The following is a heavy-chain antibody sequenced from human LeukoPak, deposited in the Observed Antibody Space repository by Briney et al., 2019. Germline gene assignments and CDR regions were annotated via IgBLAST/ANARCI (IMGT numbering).Heavy chain of an antibody. CDR1: GIRFCEHA. Sequence: GSPKLSCTGSGIRFCEHAMRLVRQAPRKGLEVGSFPKNKTYGGTTEYAPSVKGRFTISRDDSKSIAYLQMNSLKSEDTGVYYCSRGPIELSRHNAMDVWGQGTTVTVSS. V-gene: IGHV3-49*04. D-gene: IGHD3-16*02. J-gene: IGHJ6*02. CDR3: SRGPIELSRHNAMDV. CDR2: PKNKTYGGTT.